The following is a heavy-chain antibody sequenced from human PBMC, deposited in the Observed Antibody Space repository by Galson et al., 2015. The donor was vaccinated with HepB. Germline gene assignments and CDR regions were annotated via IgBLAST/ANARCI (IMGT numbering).Heavy chain of an antibody. Sequence: SLRLSCAASGFTFDDYTMHWVRQAPGKGLEWVSLISWDGGSTYYADSVKGRFTISRDNSKNSLYLQMNSLKTEDTALYYCAKDIYSSGWKIYYYYGMDVWGQGTTVTVSS. V-gene: IGHV3-43*01. CDR3: AKDIYSSGWKIYYYYGMDV. CDR2: ISWDGGST. CDR1: GFTFDDYT. J-gene: IGHJ6*02. D-gene: IGHD6-19*01.